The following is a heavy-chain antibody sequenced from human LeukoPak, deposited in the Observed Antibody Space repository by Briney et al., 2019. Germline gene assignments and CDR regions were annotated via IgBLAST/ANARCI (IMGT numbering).Heavy chain of an antibody. CDR1: GGSISNYF. Sequence: SETPSLTCTVSGGSISNYFWSWIRQPAGKGLEWIGRIYTNENTNYNPSLKSRVTMSVDTSENQFSLRLSSVAAADTAVYYCARERTSSGTPFYFDYWSQGTLVTVSS. J-gene: IGHJ4*02. CDR2: IYTNENT. CDR3: ARERTSSGTPFYFDY. D-gene: IGHD3-10*01. V-gene: IGHV4-4*07.